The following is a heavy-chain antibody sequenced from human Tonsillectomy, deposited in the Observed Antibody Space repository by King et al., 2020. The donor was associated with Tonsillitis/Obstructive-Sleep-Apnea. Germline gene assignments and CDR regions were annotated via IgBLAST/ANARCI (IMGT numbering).Heavy chain of an antibody. CDR2: ISYDGSNK. V-gene: IGHV3-30*18. CDR1: GFTFSSYG. CDR3: AKGGTSGYSYGFYFDY. D-gene: IGHD5-18*01. J-gene: IGHJ4*02. Sequence: QLVQSGGGVVQPGRSLRLSCAASGFTFSSYGMHWVRQAPGKGLEWVAVISYDGSNKYYADSVKGRFTISRDNSKNTLYLQMNSQRAEDTAVYYCAKGGTSGYSYGFYFDYWGQGTLVTVSS.